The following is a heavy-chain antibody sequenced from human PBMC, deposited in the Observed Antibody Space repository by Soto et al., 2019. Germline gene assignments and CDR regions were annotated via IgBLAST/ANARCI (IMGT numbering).Heavy chain of an antibody. CDR2: ISSSSSTI. Sequence: GGSLRLSCAASGFTFSSYSMNWVRQAPGKGLEWVSYISSSSSTIYYADSVKGRFTISRDNAKNSLYLQMNSLRAEDTAVYYCARDGTTVTTVPKGRFDPWGQGTLVTVSS. D-gene: IGHD4-17*01. CDR3: ARDGTTVTTVPKGRFDP. J-gene: IGHJ5*02. CDR1: GFTFSSYS. V-gene: IGHV3-48*01.